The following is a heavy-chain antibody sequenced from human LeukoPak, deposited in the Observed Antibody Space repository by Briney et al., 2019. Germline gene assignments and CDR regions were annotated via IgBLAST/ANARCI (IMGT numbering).Heavy chain of an antibody. V-gene: IGHV3-11*04. CDR3: AREIDALRYFDWLKYYYYYGMDV. Sequence: GGSLRLSCAASGFTFSDYYMSWIRQAPGKGLEWVSYISSSGSTIYYADSVKGRFTISRDNAKNSLYLQMNSLRAEDTAVYYCAREIDALRYFDWLKYYYYYGMDVWGQGTTVTVS. J-gene: IGHJ6*02. CDR1: GFTFSDYY. D-gene: IGHD3-9*01. CDR2: ISSSGSTI.